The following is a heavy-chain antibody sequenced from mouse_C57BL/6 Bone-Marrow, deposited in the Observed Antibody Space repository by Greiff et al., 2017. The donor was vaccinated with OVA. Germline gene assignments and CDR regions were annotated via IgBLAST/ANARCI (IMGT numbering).Heavy chain of an antibody. CDR2: INPNNGGT. J-gene: IGHJ1*03. D-gene: IGHD1-1*01. V-gene: IGHV1-26*01. Sequence: VQLQQSGPELVKPGASVKISCKASGYTFTDYYMNWVKQSHGKSLEWIGDINPNNGGTSYNQKFKGKATLTVDKSSSTAYMELRSLTSEDSAVYYCARCYYYGGYFDVWGTGTTVTVSS. CDR1: GYTFTDYY. CDR3: ARCYYYGGYFDV.